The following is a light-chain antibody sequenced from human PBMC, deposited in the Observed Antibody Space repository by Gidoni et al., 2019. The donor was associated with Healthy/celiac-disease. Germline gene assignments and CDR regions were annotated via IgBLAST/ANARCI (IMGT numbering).Light chain of an antibody. J-gene: IGLJ1*01. CDR2: DVI. V-gene: IGLV2-14*01. Sequence: QSALTQPASVSGSPGQSITISCTGTSSDVVGYNYVPWYQQHPGTAPKLMIYDVINRPSWVSNRFSGSKSGNTASLTISGLQAEDEADYYCSSYTSSSTPHYVFGTGTKVTVL. CDR3: SSYTSSSTPHYV. CDR1: SSDVVGYNY.